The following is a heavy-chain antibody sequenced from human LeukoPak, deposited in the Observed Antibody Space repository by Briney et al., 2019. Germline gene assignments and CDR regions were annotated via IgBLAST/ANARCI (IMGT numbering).Heavy chain of an antibody. V-gene: IGHV4-34*01. J-gene: IGHJ5*02. D-gene: IGHD1-14*01. CDR2: INHSGST. Sequence: SETLSLTCAVYGGSFIGFHWNWIRQPPGKGLEWIGDINHSGSTNYNPSLTSRVTISVDPSKNQFSLNLSSMTAADTAVYYCARGRPYNVGLPPWFDPWGQGTLVTVSS. CDR1: GGSFIGFH. CDR3: ARGRPYNVGLPPWFDP.